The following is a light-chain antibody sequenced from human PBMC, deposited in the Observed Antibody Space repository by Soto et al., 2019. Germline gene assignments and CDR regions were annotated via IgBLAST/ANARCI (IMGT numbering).Light chain of an antibody. CDR2: DVS. CDR3: TSYASRISYV. Sequence: QSALTQPASVSGSPGQSIAISCTGTSSDVGGYNYVSWYQQYPGKAPKLIIYDVSNRPSGISNRFSGSKSGNTASLTISGLQAEDEADYYCTSYASRISYVFGTGTKLTV. J-gene: IGLJ1*01. V-gene: IGLV2-14*01. CDR1: SSDVGGYNY.